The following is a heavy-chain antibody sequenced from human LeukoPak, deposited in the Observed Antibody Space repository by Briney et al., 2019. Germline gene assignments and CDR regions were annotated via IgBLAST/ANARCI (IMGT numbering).Heavy chain of an antibody. J-gene: IGHJ4*02. D-gene: IGHD4-11*01. CDR1: GFTFSNAW. CDR3: TTPLAATTGKDY. CDR2: IKSKTDGGTT. Sequence: GGSLRLSCAASGFTFSNAWMSWVRQAPGKGLEWVGRIKSKTDGGTTDYAAPVKGRLTISRDDSKNTLYLQMNSLKTEDTAVYYCTTPLAATTGKDYWGQGTLVTVSS. V-gene: IGHV3-15*01.